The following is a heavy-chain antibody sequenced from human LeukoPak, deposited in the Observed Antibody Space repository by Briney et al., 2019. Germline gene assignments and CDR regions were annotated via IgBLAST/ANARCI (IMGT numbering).Heavy chain of an antibody. CDR2: IYHSGST. J-gene: IGHJ4*02. Sequence: SETLSLTCALSGYSISSGYYWGWIRQRPGKGLEWNGSIYHSGSTYYNPSLKSRVTISVDTSKNQFSLKLSSVTAADTAVYYCARTQWFGELLFDYWGQGTLVTVSS. CDR3: ARTQWFGELLFDY. D-gene: IGHD3-10*01. CDR1: GYSISSGYY. V-gene: IGHV4-38-2*01.